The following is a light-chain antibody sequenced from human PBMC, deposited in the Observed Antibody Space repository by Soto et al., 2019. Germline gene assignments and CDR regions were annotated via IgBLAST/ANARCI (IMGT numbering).Light chain of an antibody. Sequence: QSVLTQPPSASGSPGQSVTISCTRTKNDIGVYDFVSWYQHHPGKAPRLIIYEVVQRPSGVPDRFSGSKSGNTASLTVSGLQAPDEADYFCKSYAASNNYVLGSGTKV. CDR2: EVV. V-gene: IGLV2-8*01. CDR3: KSYAASNNYV. J-gene: IGLJ1*01. CDR1: KNDIGVYDF.